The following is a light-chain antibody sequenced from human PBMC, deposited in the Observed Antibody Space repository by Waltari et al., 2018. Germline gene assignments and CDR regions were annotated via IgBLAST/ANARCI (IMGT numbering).Light chain of an antibody. CDR1: SPRIGYSF. CDR2: RSD. CDR3: SAWDGSRSGWV. Sequence: QSLLTQPPSASGTPGPRVTIPCSGSSPRIGYSFVYWYQQPPGTAPRLLIYRSDQRPSGVPDRFSGSKSGTSASLAISGLRSEDEADYYCSAWDGSRSGWVFGGGTKLTVL. J-gene: IGLJ3*02. V-gene: IGLV1-47*01.